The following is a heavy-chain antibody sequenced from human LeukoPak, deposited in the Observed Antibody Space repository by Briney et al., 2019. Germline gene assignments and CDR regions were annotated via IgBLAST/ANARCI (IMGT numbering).Heavy chain of an antibody. CDR2: IGPTGSDR. CDR1: GLTFSTSG. CDR3: ATESNGHHYPY. D-gene: IGHD1-14*01. Sequence: PGGSLRLSCTASGLTFSTSGFNWVRQAPGKGLVWVASIGPTGSDRYHADSIKARFTISRDNANNFLYLQMNSLRAEDTAVYYGATESNGHHYPYWGQGTLLTVSS. V-gene: IGHV3-21*06. J-gene: IGHJ4*02.